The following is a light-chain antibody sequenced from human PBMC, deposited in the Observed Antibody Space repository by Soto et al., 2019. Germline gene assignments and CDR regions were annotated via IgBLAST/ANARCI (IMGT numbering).Light chain of an antibody. Sequence: EIVLTQSPGTLSLSPGERATLSCRASQSVSSSYLAWYQQKPGQAPRLLIYGASSRATGIPDRFSGSGSGTDFTLTISRLEPEDLAVYYCHQYDSSPLTFGGGTKVEIK. CDR3: HQYDSSPLT. J-gene: IGKJ4*01. V-gene: IGKV3-20*01. CDR2: GAS. CDR1: QSVSSSY.